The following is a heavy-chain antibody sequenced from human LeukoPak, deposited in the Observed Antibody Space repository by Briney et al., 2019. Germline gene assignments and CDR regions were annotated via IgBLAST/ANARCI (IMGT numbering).Heavy chain of an antibody. CDR1: GYTFTSYA. CDR3: ARDWGTYCSSTSCYQHHYGDYHLRWFDP. J-gene: IGHJ5*02. CDR2: INAGNGNT. D-gene: IGHD2-2*01. V-gene: IGHV1-3*01. Sequence: ASVKVSCKASGYTFTSYAMHWVRQAPGQGLEWMGWINAGNGNTKYSQKFQGRVTITRDTSASTAYMELSSLRSEDTAVYYCARDWGTYCSSTSCYQHHYGDYHLRWFDPWGQGTLVTVSS.